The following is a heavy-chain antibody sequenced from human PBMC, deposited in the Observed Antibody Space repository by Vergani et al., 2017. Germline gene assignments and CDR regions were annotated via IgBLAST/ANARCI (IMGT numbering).Heavy chain of an antibody. CDR2: IYYSGST. CDR1: GGSISSYY. Sequence: QVQLQESGPGLVKPSETLSLTCTVSGGSISSYYWSWIRQPPGKGLEWIGYIYYSGSTNYNPSLKSRVTISVDTSKNQFSLKLSSVTAADTAVYYCARSERTGSYYNPFDDWGQGTLVTVSS. CDR3: ARSERTGSYYNPFDD. D-gene: IGHD3-10*01. J-gene: IGHJ4*02. V-gene: IGHV4-59*12.